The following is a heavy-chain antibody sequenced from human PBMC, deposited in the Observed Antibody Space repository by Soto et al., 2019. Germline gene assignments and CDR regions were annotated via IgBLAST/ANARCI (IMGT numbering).Heavy chain of an antibody. Sequence: PSETLSLTCTVSGGSISSYYWSWIRQPPGKGLEWIGYIYYNGYTNYNPSLKSRVTISVDTSKKQFSLKLSSVTAADTAVYYCARDVGALNYGGQGTLVTVS. V-gene: IGHV4-59*01. J-gene: IGHJ4*02. CDR3: ARDVGALNY. CDR2: IYYNGYT. CDR1: GGSISSYY. D-gene: IGHD3-10*01.